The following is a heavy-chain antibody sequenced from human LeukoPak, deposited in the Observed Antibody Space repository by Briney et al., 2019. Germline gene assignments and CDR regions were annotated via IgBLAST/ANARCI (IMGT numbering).Heavy chain of an antibody. CDR1: GYSINSGYY. V-gene: IGHV4-38-2*01. CDR2: SYRGGST. J-gene: IGHJ4*02. D-gene: IGHD3-16*02. Sequence: SETLSLTCAVSGYSINSGYYWGWIRDPPGKGLEWIGSSYRGGSTYYNPSLKSRFTISVDKSKNQFSLKLNCVTAEDTAVYYCARVARIMITFGGVIGPYYFAYWGQGTLVTVPS. CDR3: ARVARIMITFGGVIGPYYFAY.